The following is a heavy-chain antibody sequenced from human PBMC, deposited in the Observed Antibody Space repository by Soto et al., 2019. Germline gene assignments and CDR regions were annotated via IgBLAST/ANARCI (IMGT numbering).Heavy chain of an antibody. Sequence: PSQTLSLTCAISGDSVSSNTAAWNWIRSSPSRGLEWLGRTYYRSNWRHDYAVSVKSRITVNPDTSKNHPSLQLNSVTPDDTAVYYCARGVAGSGFGLWGQGTLVTVSS. CDR3: ARGVAGSGFGL. V-gene: IGHV6-1*01. J-gene: IGHJ4*02. CDR1: GDSVSSNTAA. CDR2: TYYRSNWRH. D-gene: IGHD6-19*01.